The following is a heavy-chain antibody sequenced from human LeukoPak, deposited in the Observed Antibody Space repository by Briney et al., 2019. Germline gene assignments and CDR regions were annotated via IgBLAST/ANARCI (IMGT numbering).Heavy chain of an antibody. CDR3: ARVSDIVATNPFDY. CDR2: INPNSGGT. Sequence: ASVKVSCKASGYTFTGYYMHWARQAPGQGLEWMGWINPNSGGTNYAQKFQGRVTMTRDTSISTAYMELSRLRSDDTAVYYCARVSDIVATNPFDYWGQGTLVTVSS. CDR1: GYTFTGYY. V-gene: IGHV1-2*02. J-gene: IGHJ4*02. D-gene: IGHD5-12*01.